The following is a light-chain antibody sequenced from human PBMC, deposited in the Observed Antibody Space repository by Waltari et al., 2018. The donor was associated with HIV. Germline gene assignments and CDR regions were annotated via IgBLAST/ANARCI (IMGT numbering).Light chain of an antibody. CDR2: WAS. Sequence: DVVMTQSPDSLAVSLGERATINCKSTHSVFYRPNNKNHIAWYQQRPGQAPKLLISWASARESGVSDRFSGSGSGTNFTLTITSLKTEDVAIYFCQQYLSPPPTFGQGTKVQIK. CDR3: QQYLSPPPT. CDR1: HSVFYRPNNKNH. J-gene: IGKJ1*01. V-gene: IGKV4-1*01.